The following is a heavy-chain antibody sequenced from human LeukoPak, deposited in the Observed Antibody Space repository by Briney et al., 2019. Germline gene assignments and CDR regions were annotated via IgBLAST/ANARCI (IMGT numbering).Heavy chain of an antibody. J-gene: IGHJ3*01. CDR2: INPNNGFT. D-gene: IGHD1-1*01. CDR1: GYAFTGSY. CDR3: ARDRGARLERFYAFDF. Sequence: ASVKVSCKAAGYAFTGSYIHWVRQAPGQGLEWMGWINPNNGFTAYAQNFQGRVTMTRDTSISTAYMDLSRLTSDDTAVYFCARDRGARLERFYAFDFWGQGTTVTVSS. V-gene: IGHV1-2*02.